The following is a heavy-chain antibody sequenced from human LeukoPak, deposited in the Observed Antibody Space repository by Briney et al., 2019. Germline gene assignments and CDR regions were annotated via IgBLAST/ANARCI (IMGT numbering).Heavy chain of an antibody. CDR2: IRSKRDNYAT. CDR1: GFSFSGST. D-gene: IGHD3-10*01. Sequence: GGSLRLSCATSGFSFSGSTTHWVRQAPGKGLEWLGHIRSKRDNYATVYAASVEGRFTISRDDSKSTAYLQMNSLRAEDTALYYCANALEYYYGSGSSYWGQGTLVTVSS. V-gene: IGHV3-73*01. CDR3: ANALEYYYGSGSSY. J-gene: IGHJ4*02.